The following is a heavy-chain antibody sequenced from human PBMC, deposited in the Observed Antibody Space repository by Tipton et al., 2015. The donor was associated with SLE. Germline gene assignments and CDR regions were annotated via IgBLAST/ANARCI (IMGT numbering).Heavy chain of an antibody. CDR2: IYYNGTT. CDR1: GDSISNNNYD. Sequence: TLSLTCTVSGDSISNNNYDWGWIRQPPGKGLEWIGKIYYNGTTFYNPSLKSRVTVSVDTSKNQFSLKLSSVTAADTAVYFCAREGGYAGSGSYGTVWGQGTTVTVSS. V-gene: IGHV4-39*07. CDR3: AREGGYAGSGSYGTV. J-gene: IGHJ6*02. D-gene: IGHD3-10*01.